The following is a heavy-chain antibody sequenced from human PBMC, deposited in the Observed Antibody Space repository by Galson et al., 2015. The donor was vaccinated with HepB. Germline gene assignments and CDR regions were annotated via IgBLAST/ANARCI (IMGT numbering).Heavy chain of an antibody. J-gene: IGHJ4*02. V-gene: IGHV4-39*01. CDR1: GGSISSSSYY. D-gene: IGHD3-16*01. CDR2: IYYSGST. CDR3: ARHAGGLGYYFDY. Sequence: VSGGSISSSSYYWGWIRQPPGKGLEWIGSIYYSGSTYYNPSLKSRVTISVDTSKNQFSLKLSSVTAADTAVYYCARHAGGLGYYFDYWGQGTLVTVSS.